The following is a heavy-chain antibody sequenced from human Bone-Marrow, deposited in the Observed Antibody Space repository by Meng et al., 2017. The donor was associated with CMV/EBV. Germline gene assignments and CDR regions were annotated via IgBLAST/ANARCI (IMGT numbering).Heavy chain of an antibody. V-gene: IGHV3-30*02. CDR1: GFTFSGYG. Sequence: GGSLRLSCAASGFTFSGYGMHWVRQAPGKGLEWVAFIRNDGTNKYYADSVKGRFTISRDNSKNTLYLQMNSLRTEETAVYYCAKDLSSSGWYVSYFDSWGQGTVVTVSS. CDR3: AKDLSSSGWYVSYFDS. CDR2: IRNDGTNK. J-gene: IGHJ4*02. D-gene: IGHD6-19*01.